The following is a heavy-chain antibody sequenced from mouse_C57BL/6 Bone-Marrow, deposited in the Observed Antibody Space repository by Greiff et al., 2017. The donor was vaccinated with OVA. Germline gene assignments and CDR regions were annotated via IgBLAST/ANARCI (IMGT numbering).Heavy chain of an antibody. V-gene: IGHV14-4*01. D-gene: IGHD1-1*01. J-gene: IGHJ3*01. Sequence: EVKLMESGAELVRPGASVKLSCTASGFNIKDDYMHWVKQRPEQGLEWIGWFDPENGDTEYASKFQGKATITADTSSHTAYLQLSSLTSEDTAVYYCTTEGYSSYGAWFAYWGQGTLVTVSA. CDR1: GFNIKDDY. CDR3: TTEGYSSYGAWFAY. CDR2: FDPENGDT.